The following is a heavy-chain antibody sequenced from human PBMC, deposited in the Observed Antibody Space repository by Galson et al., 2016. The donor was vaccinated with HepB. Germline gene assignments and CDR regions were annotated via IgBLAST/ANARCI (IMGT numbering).Heavy chain of an antibody. D-gene: IGHD6-19*01. CDR2: MTWNGGSI. CDR1: GFTFDDYA. V-gene: IGHV3-9*01. Sequence: SLRLSCAASGFTFDDYAMHWVRQVPGKGLEWVSGMTWNGGSIDYADSVKGRFTISRDNAKNSLYLQMNSLRAEDTALYYCAKDTHSAWYLPHGLDIWGQGTMVTVSS. J-gene: IGHJ3*02. CDR3: AKDTHSAWYLPHGLDI.